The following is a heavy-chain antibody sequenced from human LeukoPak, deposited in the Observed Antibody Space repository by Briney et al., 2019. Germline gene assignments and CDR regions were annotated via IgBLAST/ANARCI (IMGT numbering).Heavy chain of an antibody. D-gene: IGHD3-3*01. Sequence: GGSLRLSCAASGFTFSDYYMSWIRQAPGKGLEWVSYISSSGSTIYYADSVRGRFTISSDNAKNSLYLQMNSLRAEDTAVYYCARDKRLPWSGYYLNYYYYYMDVWGKGTTVTVSS. CDR2: ISSSGSTI. CDR1: GFTFSDYY. V-gene: IGHV3-11*04. CDR3: ARDKRLPWSGYYLNYYYYYMDV. J-gene: IGHJ6*03.